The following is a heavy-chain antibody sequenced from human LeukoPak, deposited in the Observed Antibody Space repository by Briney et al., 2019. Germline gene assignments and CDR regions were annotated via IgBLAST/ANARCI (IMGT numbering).Heavy chain of an antibody. V-gene: IGHV1-69*06. CDR3: ARSKGLGVITNFDY. CDR1: GGTFSSYA. CDR2: IIPIFGTA. Sequence: ASVKVSCKASGGTFSSYAISWVRQAPGQGLEWMGGIIPIFGTANYAQKFQGRVTITADKSTSTAYMELSSLRSDDTAVYYCARSKGLGVITNFDYWGQGTLVTVSS. J-gene: IGHJ4*02. D-gene: IGHD3-22*01.